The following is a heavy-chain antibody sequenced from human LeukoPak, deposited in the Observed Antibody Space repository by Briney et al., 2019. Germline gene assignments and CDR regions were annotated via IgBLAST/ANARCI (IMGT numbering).Heavy chain of an antibody. CDR1: GYTLTELS. D-gene: IGHD3-10*01. V-gene: IGHV1-24*01. Sequence: ASVKVSCKVSGYTLTELSMHWVRQAPGKGLEWMGGFDPEDGETIYAQKFQGKVTMTEDTSTDTAYMELSSLRSEDTAVYYCATDRFSETGRYFDYWGQGTLVTVSS. CDR3: ATDRFSETGRYFDY. CDR2: FDPEDGET. J-gene: IGHJ4*02.